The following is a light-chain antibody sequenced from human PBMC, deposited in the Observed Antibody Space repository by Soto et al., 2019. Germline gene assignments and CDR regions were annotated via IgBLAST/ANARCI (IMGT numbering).Light chain of an antibody. V-gene: IGLV2-14*01. Sequence: QSVLTQPASVSGSPGQSITISCIGTSSDVGGYNYVSWYQQHPGKAPKLMIYDVSNRPSGVSNRFSGSKSGNTASLTISGLQAEDEADYYCSSYTSSSTPVVFGGGTKLTVL. CDR2: DVS. CDR1: SSDVGGYNY. J-gene: IGLJ2*01. CDR3: SSYTSSSTPVV.